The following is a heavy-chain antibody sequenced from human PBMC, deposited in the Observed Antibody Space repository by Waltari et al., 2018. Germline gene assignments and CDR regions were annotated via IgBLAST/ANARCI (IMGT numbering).Heavy chain of an antibody. Sequence: EVQLLESGGGSAQPGESLRLSCAASGFTFDIYAMSWVRQAPGKGLEWVSSRSVSGGDTYYADSVKGRFTVSRDNSKNKVYLQMNNLRAEDTAVYYCTKDLTTAPGNVNWFHPWGQGTLVTVSS. V-gene: IGHV3-23*01. J-gene: IGHJ5*02. CDR3: TKDLTTAPGNVNWFHP. CDR2: RSVSGGDT. CDR1: GFTFDIYA. D-gene: IGHD1-1*01.